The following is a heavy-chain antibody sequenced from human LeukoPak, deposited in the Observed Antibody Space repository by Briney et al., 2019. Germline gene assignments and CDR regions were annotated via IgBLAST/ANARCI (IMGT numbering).Heavy chain of an antibody. CDR3: ARGGDYEYFQH. D-gene: IGHD4-17*01. V-gene: IGHV1-18*01. Sequence: ASVKVSCKPSGYTFTSYGITWVRQAPGQGLEWMGWINAYNGNTNYAQKFQGGVTMTTDTSTSTAYMELRSLRCDDTAVYYCARGGDYEYFQHWGKGTLVTVSS. J-gene: IGHJ1*01. CDR2: INAYNGNT. CDR1: GYTFTSYG.